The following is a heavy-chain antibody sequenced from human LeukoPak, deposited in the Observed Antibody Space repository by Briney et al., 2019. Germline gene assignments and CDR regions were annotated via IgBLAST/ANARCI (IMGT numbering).Heavy chain of an antibody. CDR3: ARAGGYCSGGSCYRGYSWFDP. CDR1: GFTFSSSG. V-gene: IGHV3-33*01. J-gene: IGHJ5*02. Sequence: PGGSLRLSCAPSGFTFSSSGMHWVRQAPGKGLEGVAVILYNGSNKYYADSVKGRFTISRDNSKNTLYLQMNSLRVEDTAVYYCARAGGYCSGGSCYRGYSWFDPWGQGTLVTVSS. D-gene: IGHD2-15*01. CDR2: ILYNGSNK.